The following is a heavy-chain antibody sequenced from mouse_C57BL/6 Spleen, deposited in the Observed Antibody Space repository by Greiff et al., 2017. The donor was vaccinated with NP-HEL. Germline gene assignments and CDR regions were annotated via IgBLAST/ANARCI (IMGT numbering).Heavy chain of an antibody. V-gene: IGHV1-54*01. Sequence: QVQLQQSGAELVRPGTSVKVSCKASGYAFTNYLIEWVKQRPGQGLEWIGVINPGSGGTNYHDKFKGKATLTADKSSSTADMQLSSLTSEDCAVYFCARSYDGYYAWFAYWGQGTLVTVSA. D-gene: IGHD2-3*01. CDR2: INPGSGGT. CDR1: GYAFTNYL. CDR3: ARSYDGYYAWFAY. J-gene: IGHJ3*01.